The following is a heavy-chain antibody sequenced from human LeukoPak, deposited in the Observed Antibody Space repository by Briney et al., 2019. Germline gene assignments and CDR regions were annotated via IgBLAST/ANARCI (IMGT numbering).Heavy chain of an antibody. D-gene: IGHD6-13*01. V-gene: IGHV1-18*04. Sequence: ASVKVSCKASGYTFTSYGISWVRQAPGQELEWMGWISAYNGNTNYAQKLQGRVTMTTDTSTSTAYMELRSLRSDDTAVYYCARDACPYSSSCHMDVWGKGTTVTVSS. CDR2: ISAYNGNT. CDR1: GYTFTSYG. CDR3: ARDACPYSSSCHMDV. J-gene: IGHJ6*04.